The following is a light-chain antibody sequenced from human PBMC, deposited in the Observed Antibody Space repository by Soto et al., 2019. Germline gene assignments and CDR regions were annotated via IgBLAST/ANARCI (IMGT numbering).Light chain of an antibody. Sequence: QSALAQPASVSGSPGQSIAISCTGISSDVGAYNYVSWYQPHQGKAPKLIIFDVSNRPSGVSNRFSGSKSGDTAYLTISGLQAEDGDDYFCKSYTTGSTYVFGTGTKLTVL. V-gene: IGLV2-14*01. CDR2: DVS. CDR1: SSDVGAYNY. J-gene: IGLJ1*01. CDR3: KSYTTGSTYV.